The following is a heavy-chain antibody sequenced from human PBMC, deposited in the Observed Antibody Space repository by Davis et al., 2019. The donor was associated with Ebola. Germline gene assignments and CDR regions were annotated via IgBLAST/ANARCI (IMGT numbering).Heavy chain of an antibody. CDR3: AKGQLVEYYYYGMDV. CDR2: IWYDGSNK. J-gene: IGHJ6*02. D-gene: IGHD6-6*01. Sequence: GGSLRLSCAASGFTFSSYGMHWVRQAPGKGLEWVAVIWYDGSNKYYADSVKGRFTISRDNSKNTLYLQMNSLRAEDTAVYYCAKGQLVEYYYYGMDVWGQGTTVTVSS. V-gene: IGHV3-33*06. CDR1: GFTFSSYG.